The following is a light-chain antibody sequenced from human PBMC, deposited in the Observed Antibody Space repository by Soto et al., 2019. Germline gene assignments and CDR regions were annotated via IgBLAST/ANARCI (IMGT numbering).Light chain of an antibody. V-gene: IGKV3-20*01. CDR1: QSVSQ. CDR2: GAS. J-gene: IGKJ1*01. CDR3: QQYGSSPWT. Sequence: EVVLTQSPGTVAASPGGRVILPCRASQSVSQLAWYQKRPGQPHRIVVYGASNRAPGIPDRFSGSGSGTDFTLTISRLEPDDFAIYYCQQYGSSPWTFGQGTKVEIK.